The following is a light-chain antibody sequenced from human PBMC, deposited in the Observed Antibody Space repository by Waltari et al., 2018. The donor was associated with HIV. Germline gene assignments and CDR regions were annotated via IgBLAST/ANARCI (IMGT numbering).Light chain of an antibody. CDR3: QQYNNWPPT. V-gene: IGKV3-15*01. J-gene: IGKJ4*01. Sequence: EIVMTQSPATLSVSPGERATLSCRASQSVSSNLAWYQQKPGQAPRLLIEGASTRATGIPARFSGSGSGTEFTRTISSLQSEDFAVYYCQQYNNWPPTFGGGTKVEIK. CDR1: QSVSSN. CDR2: GAS.